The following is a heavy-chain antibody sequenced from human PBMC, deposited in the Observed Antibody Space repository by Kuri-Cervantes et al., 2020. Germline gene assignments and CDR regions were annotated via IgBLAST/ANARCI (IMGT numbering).Heavy chain of an antibody. CDR3: AKDSSYSSGWWLFDY. Sequence: GESLKISCAASGFTFSSYGMHWVRQAPGKGLERVAVISYDGSNKYYADSVKGRFTISRDNSKNTLYLQMNSLRAEDTAVYYCAKDSSYSSGWWLFDYWGQGTLVTVSS. V-gene: IGHV3-30*18. J-gene: IGHJ4*02. CDR2: ISYDGSNK. D-gene: IGHD6-19*01. CDR1: GFTFSSYG.